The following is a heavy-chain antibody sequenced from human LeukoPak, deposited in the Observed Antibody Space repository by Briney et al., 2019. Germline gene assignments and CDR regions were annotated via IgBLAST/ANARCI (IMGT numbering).Heavy chain of an antibody. J-gene: IGHJ4*02. Sequence: GDSVKVSCKASGYTFTGYYMHWVRQAPGQGLEWMGWINTYSGGTNYAQKFQGRVTMIRDTSISTAYMEMTRLTSDDTAVYYCVGGWLTGFDYWGQGTLVTVS. CDR3: VGGWLTGFDY. CDR2: INTYSGGT. D-gene: IGHD6-19*01. V-gene: IGHV1-2*02. CDR1: GYTFTGYY.